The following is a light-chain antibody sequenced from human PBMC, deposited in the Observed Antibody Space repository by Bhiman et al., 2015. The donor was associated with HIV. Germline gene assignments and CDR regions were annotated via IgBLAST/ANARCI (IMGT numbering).Light chain of an antibody. J-gene: IGLJ2*01. Sequence: QPVLTQPSSVSGAPGQRVTVSCTGSRSNIGAGYDIHWYQHLPGTAPKLLIYGKRNRPSGVPDRFSGSQSGTSASLAISGLRAEDEADYYCQSYDNSLSGHVIFGGGTKVIVL. CDR2: GKR. CDR1: RSNIGAGYD. V-gene: IGLV1-40*01. CDR3: QSYDNSLSGHVI.